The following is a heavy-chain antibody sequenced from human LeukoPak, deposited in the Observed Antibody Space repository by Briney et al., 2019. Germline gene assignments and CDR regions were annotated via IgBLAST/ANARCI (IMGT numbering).Heavy chain of an antibody. CDR2: ISVSGGDT. Sequence: GGSLRLSCAASGFPFSSYAMSWVRQAPGKGLEWVSGISVSGGDTYYADSVKGRFTISRDNSKYTLYLQMNSLRAEDTAVYYCAKEGPDGDYFDNWGQGTLVTVSS. D-gene: IGHD3-10*01. CDR1: GFPFSSYA. CDR3: AKEGPDGDYFDN. V-gene: IGHV3-23*01. J-gene: IGHJ4*02.